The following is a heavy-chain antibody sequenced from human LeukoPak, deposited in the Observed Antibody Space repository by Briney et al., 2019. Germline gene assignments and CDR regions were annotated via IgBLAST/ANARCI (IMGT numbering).Heavy chain of an antibody. Sequence: ASVKVSCKASGYTFTSYYMHWVRQAPGQGLEWMGIINPSGGSTSFAQRFQGRVTMTRDMSTSTVYMELSSLRSEDTAVYYCARESGSRAFDIWGQGTMVTVSS. CDR2: INPSGGST. CDR1: GYTFTSYY. V-gene: IGHV1-46*01. J-gene: IGHJ3*02. CDR3: ARESGSRAFDI. D-gene: IGHD3-10*01.